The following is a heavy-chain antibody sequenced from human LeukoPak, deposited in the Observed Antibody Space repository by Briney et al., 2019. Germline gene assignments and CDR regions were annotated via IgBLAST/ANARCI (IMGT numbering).Heavy chain of an antibody. J-gene: IGHJ6*03. CDR1: GFTFSSYG. V-gene: IGHV3-21*01. CDR2: ISTSSSYI. D-gene: IGHD3-10*01. CDR3: ARGRFGDHYMDV. Sequence: PGGSLRLSCAASGFTFSSYGMHWVRQAPGKGLEWVSSISTSSSYIYYADSLKGRFTISRDNAKNSLYLQMNSLRAEDTAVYYCARGRFGDHYMDVWGKGTTVTISS.